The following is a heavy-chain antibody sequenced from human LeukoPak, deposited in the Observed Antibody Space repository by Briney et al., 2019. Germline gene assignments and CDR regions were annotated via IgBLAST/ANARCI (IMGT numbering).Heavy chain of an antibody. Sequence: ASVKVSCKASGGTFSSYAISWVRQAPGQGLEWMGGIIPIFGTANYAQKFQGRVTITADESTSTAYMELSSLRSEDTAVYYCARKYSSSWYSTWFDPWGQGTLVTVSS. J-gene: IGHJ5*02. V-gene: IGHV1-69*01. CDR3: ARKYSSSWYSTWFDP. CDR2: IIPIFGTA. D-gene: IGHD6-13*01. CDR1: GGTFSSYA.